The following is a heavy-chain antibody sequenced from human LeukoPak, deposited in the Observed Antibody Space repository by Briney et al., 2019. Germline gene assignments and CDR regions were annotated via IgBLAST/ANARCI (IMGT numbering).Heavy chain of an antibody. D-gene: IGHD6-13*01. CDR3: ARDLMGIAYRGAFYY. J-gene: IGHJ4*02. CDR2: IKQDGSEK. V-gene: IGHV3-7*03. Sequence: GGSLRLSCAASGFTFSGYWMGWVRQAPGKGLEWVANIKQDGSEKYYVDSVKGRFTISRDNAKNSLYLQMNSLRAEDTAVYYCARDLMGIAYRGAFYYWGQGTLVTVSS. CDR1: GFTFSGYW.